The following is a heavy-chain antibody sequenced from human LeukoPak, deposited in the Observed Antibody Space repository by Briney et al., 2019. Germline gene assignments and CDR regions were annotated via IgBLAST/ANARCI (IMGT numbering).Heavy chain of an antibody. J-gene: IGHJ4*02. CDR3: ARDKSPRAYYGSGNGDY. CDR1: GFTFSSYS. Sequence: PGGSLRLSCAASGFTFSSYSMNWVRQAPGKGLEWVSSISSSSSSYIYYADSVKGRFTISRDNAKNSLYLQMNSLRAEDTAVYYCARDKSPRAYYGSGNGDYWGQGTLVTVSS. CDR2: ISSSSSSYI. V-gene: IGHV3-21*01. D-gene: IGHD3-10*01.